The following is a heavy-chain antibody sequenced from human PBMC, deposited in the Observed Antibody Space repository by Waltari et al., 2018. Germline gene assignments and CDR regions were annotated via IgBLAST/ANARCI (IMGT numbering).Heavy chain of an antibody. V-gene: IGHV4-39*01. Sequence: PLQESGPGLVQPSETLSLSCAVPGGLITAPLYPWSWVRQSPGKGLEWIGSIYYSGTTYYKPSLEGRVTLSVGTAKEEFSLKVDSVTDADAATYYCVGHERVVPATGIDVWGQGATVTVSS. J-gene: IGHJ6*01. CDR3: VGHERVVPATGIDV. D-gene: IGHD2-15*01. CDR1: GGLITAPLYP. CDR2: IYYSGTT.